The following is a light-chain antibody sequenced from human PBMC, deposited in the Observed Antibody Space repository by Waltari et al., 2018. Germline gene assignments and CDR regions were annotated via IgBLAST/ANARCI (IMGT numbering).Light chain of an antibody. CDR2: DVS. CDR1: KRDVGFYNY. Sequence: QSALTQPASVSGSPGQSITIFCTGTKRDVGFYNYVSWYQQHPGKAPKVIIYDVSQWPSGISNRFSGSKSGNTASLTISGLQADDEADYYCKSYTGTGSWVFGGGTKLTVL. CDR3: KSYTGTGSWV. J-gene: IGLJ3*02. V-gene: IGLV2-14*03.